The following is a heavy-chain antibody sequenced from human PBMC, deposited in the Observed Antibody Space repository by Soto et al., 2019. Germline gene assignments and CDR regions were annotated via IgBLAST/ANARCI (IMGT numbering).Heavy chain of an antibody. CDR3: ARGGGSVVDY. Sequence: LSLTCFVSGASISSYYWSWIRQPAGDGLEWIGRSYSRGSTDYNPSLKSRVTMSLDTSKNQFSLKLSSVTAADTAVYYCARGGGSVVDYWGQGTLVTVSS. CDR1: GASISSYY. D-gene: IGHD6-19*01. V-gene: IGHV4-4*07. CDR2: SYSRGST. J-gene: IGHJ4*02.